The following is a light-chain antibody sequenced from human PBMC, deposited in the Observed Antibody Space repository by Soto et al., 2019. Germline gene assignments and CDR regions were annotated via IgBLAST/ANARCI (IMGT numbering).Light chain of an antibody. V-gene: IGKV3-15*01. Sequence: EIVMTQSPVALSVSPEESAALSCRASQSVGRNFAWYQQRPGQAPRVLIYGTSTRATGVPARFSGSGSGTDFTLTISSLQSEDFAVYYCQQYNKWPYTFGQGTRLEIK. CDR1: QSVGRN. J-gene: IGKJ2*01. CDR2: GTS. CDR3: QQYNKWPYT.